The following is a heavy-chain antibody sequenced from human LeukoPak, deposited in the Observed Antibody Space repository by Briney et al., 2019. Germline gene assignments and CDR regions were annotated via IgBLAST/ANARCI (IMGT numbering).Heavy chain of an antibody. CDR1: GFTVSSNY. CDR3: ARVVRSYYFDY. V-gene: IGHV3-53*01. Sequence: GGSLRLSCAASGFTVSSNYMSWVRQAPGKGLEWVSVIYSGGSTYYADSVKGRFTISRDNSKNTLYLQMNSLRAEDTAVYYCARVVRSYYFDYWGQGTLVTVSS. J-gene: IGHJ4*02. CDR2: IYSGGST.